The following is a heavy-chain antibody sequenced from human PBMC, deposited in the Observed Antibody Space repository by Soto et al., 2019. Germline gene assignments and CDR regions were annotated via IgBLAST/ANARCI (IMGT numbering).Heavy chain of an antibody. V-gene: IGHV4-34*01. D-gene: IGHD6-6*01. J-gene: IGHJ4*02. CDR2: INHSGST. CDR3: ARTSRFDY. CDR1: GGSFSGYY. Sequence: QVQLQQWGAGLLKPSETLSLTCAVYGGSFSGYYWSWFRQPPGKGLEWIGEINHSGSTNYNPSLKSRVTISVDTSKNQFSLKLSSVTAADTAVYYCARTSRFDYWGQGTLVTVSS.